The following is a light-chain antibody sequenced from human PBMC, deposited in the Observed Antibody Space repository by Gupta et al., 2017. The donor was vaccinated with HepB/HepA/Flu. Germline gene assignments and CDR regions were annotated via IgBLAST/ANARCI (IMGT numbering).Light chain of an antibody. CDR3: MQALQTPLT. CDR2: LGS. J-gene: IGKJ4*01. CDR1: QSLLHSNGYNY. Sequence: DIVMTQSPLSLPVTPGEPASISCRSSQSLLHSNGYNYLDWYLQKPGQSPQLLIYLGSNRAYGVPERFSGSGSGTDFTLKIIRVEAEDVGVYYCMQALQTPLTFGGGTKVEIK. V-gene: IGKV2-28*01.